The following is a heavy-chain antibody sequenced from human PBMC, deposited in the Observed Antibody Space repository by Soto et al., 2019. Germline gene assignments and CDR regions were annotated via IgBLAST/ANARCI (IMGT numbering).Heavy chain of an antibody. CDR3: AKDPLICSGGSCFRSVYFQH. Sequence: EVQLLESGGGLVQPGGSLRLSCAASGFTFSSYAMSWVRQAPGKGLEGVSAISGSGGITYYPDPVKGRFTISRDNSKDTLYLQMNSLRAEDTAVYYCAKDPLICSGGSCFRSVYFQHWGQGTLVTVSS. D-gene: IGHD2-15*01. V-gene: IGHV3-23*01. CDR2: ISGSGGIT. J-gene: IGHJ1*01. CDR1: GFTFSSYA.